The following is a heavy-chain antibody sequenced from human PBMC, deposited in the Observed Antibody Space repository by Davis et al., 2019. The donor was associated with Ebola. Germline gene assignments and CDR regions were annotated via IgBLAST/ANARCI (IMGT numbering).Heavy chain of an antibody. D-gene: IGHD1-14*01. V-gene: IGHV1-3*01. CDR2: INAANGNT. CDR3: ARERAGTMFDP. Sequence: AASVKVSCKASGYTFANYEIHWARQAPGQRLEWMGWINAANGNTKHLHKFQGRVTMTRDTSTSTVYMELSGLTSEDTAVYYCARERAGTMFDPWSQGTLVTVSS. J-gene: IGHJ5*02. CDR1: GYTFANYE.